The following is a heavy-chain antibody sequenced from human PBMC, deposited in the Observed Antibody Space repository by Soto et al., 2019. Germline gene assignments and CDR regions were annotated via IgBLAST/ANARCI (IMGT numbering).Heavy chain of an antibody. CDR3: ARGGGSSYYYYYGMDV. CDR1: GGSISSYY. CDR2: IYYSGST. J-gene: IGHJ6*02. Sequence: SETLSLTCTVSGGSISSYYWSWIRQPPGKGLEWIGYIYYSGSTNYNPSHKSRVTISVDTSKNQFSLKLISVTAADTAVYYCARGGGSSYYYYYGMDVWGQGTTVTVSS. V-gene: IGHV4-59*01. D-gene: IGHD6-6*01.